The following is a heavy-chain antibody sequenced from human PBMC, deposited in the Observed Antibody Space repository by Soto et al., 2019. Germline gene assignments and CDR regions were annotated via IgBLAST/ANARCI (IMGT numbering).Heavy chain of an antibody. V-gene: IGHV3-9*01. CDR3: VKGRQLLADAFDI. Sequence: SLRLSCAASGFTFDDFAMHWVRQAPGKGLEWVSLISWNSNTIAYADSVRGRFTISRDNAKDSLYLQMNRLRPEDTVFYYCVKGRQLLADAFDIWGQGTLVTVSS. J-gene: IGHJ3*02. CDR1: GFTFDDFA. CDR2: ISWNSNTI. D-gene: IGHD1-1*01.